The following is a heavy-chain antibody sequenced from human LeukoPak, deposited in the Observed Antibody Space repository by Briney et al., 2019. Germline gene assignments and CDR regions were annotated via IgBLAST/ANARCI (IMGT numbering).Heavy chain of an antibody. CDR1: GYTFTGYY. J-gene: IGHJ3*02. V-gene: IGHV1-2*06. Sequence: ASVKVSCKASGYTFTGYYMHWVRQAPGQGLEWMGRINPNSGGTNYAQKFQGRVTMTRDTSISTAYMELSRLRSDDTAVYYSAREMYDSSGGAFDIWGQGTMVTVSS. CDR2: INPNSGGT. CDR3: AREMYDSSGGAFDI. D-gene: IGHD3-22*01.